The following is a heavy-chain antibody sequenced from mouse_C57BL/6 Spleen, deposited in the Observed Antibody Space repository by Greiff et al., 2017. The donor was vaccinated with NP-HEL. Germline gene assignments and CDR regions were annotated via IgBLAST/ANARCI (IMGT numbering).Heavy chain of an antibody. V-gene: IGHV2-4*01. Sequence: VQLQQSGPGLVQPSQSLSITCTVSGFSLTSYGVHWVRQPPGKGLEWLGVIWSGGSTDYNAAFISRLSISKDNSKSQVFFKMNSLQADDTAIYYCAKESPFELRCFDVWGTGTTVTVSS. J-gene: IGHJ1*03. CDR3: AKESPFELRCFDV. D-gene: IGHD1-1*01. CDR1: GFSLTSYG. CDR2: IWSGGST.